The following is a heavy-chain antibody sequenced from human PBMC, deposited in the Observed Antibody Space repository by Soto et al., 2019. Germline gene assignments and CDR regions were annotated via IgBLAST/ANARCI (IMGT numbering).Heavy chain of an antibody. CDR3: ASESIAVVGRGAFYI. D-gene: IGHD6-19*01. J-gene: IGHJ3*02. CDR1: GGSISSYY. Sequence: SETLSLTCTVSGGSISSYYWSWIRQPPGKGLEWIGYIYYSGSTNYNPSLKSRVTISVDTSKNQFSLKLSSVTAADTAVYYCASESIAVVGRGAFYIWGQGSMVPVSS. V-gene: IGHV4-59*01. CDR2: IYYSGST.